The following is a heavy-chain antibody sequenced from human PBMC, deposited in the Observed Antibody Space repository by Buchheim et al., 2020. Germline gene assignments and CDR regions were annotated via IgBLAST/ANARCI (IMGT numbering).Heavy chain of an antibody. CDR3: AGSANFWSGSYRWFDP. Sequence: QVQLQESGPGLVKPSQTLSLTCTVSGGSISSGSYYWSWIRQPAGKGLEWIGRIYTSGSTNYNPSLKSRVTISVDTSKNQFSLKLSSVTAADTAVYYCAGSANFWSGSYRWFDPWGQGTL. CDR1: GGSISSGSYY. D-gene: IGHD3-3*01. J-gene: IGHJ5*02. V-gene: IGHV4-61*02. CDR2: IYTSGST.